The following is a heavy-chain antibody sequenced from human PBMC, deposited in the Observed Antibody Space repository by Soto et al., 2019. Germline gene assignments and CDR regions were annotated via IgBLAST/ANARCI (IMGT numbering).Heavy chain of an antibody. V-gene: IGHV1-69*13. CDR3: ASAGSNGTTGSHLLHFYD. CDR1: GGTFSSYA. Sequence: SVKVSCTASGGTFSSYAISWVRQAPGQGLEWMGGIIPIFGTANYAQKFQGRVTITADESTSTAYMELSSLRSEDTAVYYCASAGSNGTTGSHLLHFYDCGKGTLVTVSS. D-gene: IGHD1-7*01. J-gene: IGHJ4*02. CDR2: IIPIFGTA.